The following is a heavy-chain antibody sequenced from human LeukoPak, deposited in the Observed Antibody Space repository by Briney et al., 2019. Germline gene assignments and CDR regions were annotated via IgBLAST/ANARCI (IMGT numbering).Heavy chain of an antibody. CDR1: GGSISSYY. J-gene: IGHJ4*02. D-gene: IGHD3-10*01. V-gene: IGHV4-4*07. CDR2: IYTSGST. Sequence: SETLSLTCTVSGGSISSYYWSWIRQPAGKGLEWIGRIYTSGSTNYNPSLKSRLTISVDKSKNQFSLKLSSVTAADTAVYYCARDRSRYYYGSGSYYEGNFDYWGQGTLVTVSS. CDR3: ARDRSRYYYGSGSYYEGNFDY.